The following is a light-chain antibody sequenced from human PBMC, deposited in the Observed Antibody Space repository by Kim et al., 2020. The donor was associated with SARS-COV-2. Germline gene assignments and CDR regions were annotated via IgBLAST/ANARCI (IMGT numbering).Light chain of an antibody. CDR3: QQYDSFPLT. V-gene: IGKV1-33*01. CDR1: QDIGNY. J-gene: IGKJ4*01. Sequence: ASGGDKITVTCQASQDIGNYLNWYQQKPGKAPRLLIYDASNLGKGVPSRFTGTGSGTDYSLIINSLQPEDIATYYCQQYDSFPLTFGGGTKVDIK. CDR2: DAS.